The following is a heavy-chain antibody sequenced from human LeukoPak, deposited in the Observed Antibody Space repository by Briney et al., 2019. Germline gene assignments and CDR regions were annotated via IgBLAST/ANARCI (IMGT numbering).Heavy chain of an antibody. CDR2: ITGSGGST. V-gene: IGHV3-23*01. J-gene: IGHJ4*02. CDR3: AKSRSGSANWALQIFDN. Sequence: GGSLRLSCAASGFTFSTYAMTWVCQAPGKGLEWVSSITGSGGSTYYADYVKGRFTISRDNSKNSLFVQMNSLRAEDTAVYFCAKSRSGSANWALQIFDNWGQGTLVTVSS. D-gene: IGHD1-1*01. CDR1: GFTFSTYA.